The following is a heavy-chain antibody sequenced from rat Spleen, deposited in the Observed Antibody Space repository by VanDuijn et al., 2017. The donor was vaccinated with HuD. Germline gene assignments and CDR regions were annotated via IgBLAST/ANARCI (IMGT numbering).Heavy chain of an antibody. Sequence: EVQLVESGGDLVQPGRSLKLTCAASGFTFSNFGMAWVRQAPTKGLEWVATISYDGGSTYYRDSVNGRFTISRDNAKSSLYLQMNSLRSEDTATYYCTREADKPFHYFDSWGQGVRVTVSS. D-gene: IGHD1-6*01. CDR1: GFTFSNFG. CDR3: TREADKPFHYFDS. V-gene: IGHV5-29*01. J-gene: IGHJ2*01. CDR2: ISYDGGST.